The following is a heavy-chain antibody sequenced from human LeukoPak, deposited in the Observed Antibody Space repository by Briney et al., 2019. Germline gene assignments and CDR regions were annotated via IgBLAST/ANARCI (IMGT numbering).Heavy chain of an antibody. V-gene: IGHV3-30*14. CDR3: ARDPYGDYGNDY. CDR2: ISYDGSNK. D-gene: IGHD4-17*01. CDR1: GFSFRSYA. J-gene: IGHJ4*02. Sequence: PGRSLRLSCAASGFSFRSYAMHWVRQAPGKGLEWVAVISYDGSNKYYADSVKGRFTISSDNSKNTLYLQMNSLRAEDTAVYYCARDPYGDYGNDYWGQGTLVTVSS.